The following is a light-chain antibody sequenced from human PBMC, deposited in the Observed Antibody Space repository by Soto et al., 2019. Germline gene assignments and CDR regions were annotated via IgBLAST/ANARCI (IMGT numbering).Light chain of an antibody. CDR1: QSVSSY. CDR3: EHRGT. CDR2: DAS. Sequence: EIVLTQSPATLSLSPGERATLSCRASQSVSSYLAWYQQKPGQAPRLLIYDASNRATGIPARFSGSGSGTDFTLTISSLEPEDFAVYYCEHRGTFGQGNKLEIK. V-gene: IGKV3-11*01. J-gene: IGKJ2*01.